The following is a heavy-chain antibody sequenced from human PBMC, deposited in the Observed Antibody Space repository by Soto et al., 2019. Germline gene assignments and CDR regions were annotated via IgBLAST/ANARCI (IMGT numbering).Heavy chain of an antibody. CDR3: ARPYYYGSGSQHGFDD. D-gene: IGHD3-10*01. Sequence: ASVKVSCKASGYTFTSYGISWVRQAPGQGLEWMGWISAYNGNTNYAQKLQGRVTMTTDTSTSTAYMELRSLRSDDTAVYYCARPYYYGSGSQHGFDDWGQGTLVTVSS. CDR2: ISAYNGNT. J-gene: IGHJ4*02. V-gene: IGHV1-18*01. CDR1: GYTFTSYG.